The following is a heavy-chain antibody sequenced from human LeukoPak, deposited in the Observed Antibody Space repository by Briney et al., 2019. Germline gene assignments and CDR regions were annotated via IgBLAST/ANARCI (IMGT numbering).Heavy chain of an antibody. D-gene: IGHD3-22*01. CDR3: VRDKPSYDSSGYYANLYWFDP. J-gene: IGHJ5*02. V-gene: IGHV1-8*03. CDR2: MNPNSGNT. CDR1: GYTFTSYD. Sequence: ASVKVSGKASGYTFTSYDINWVRQATGQGLEWMGWMNPNSGNTGYAQKFQGRVTITRNTSISTAYMELSSLRSEDTAVYYCVRDKPSYDSSGYYANLYWFDPWGQGTLVTVSS.